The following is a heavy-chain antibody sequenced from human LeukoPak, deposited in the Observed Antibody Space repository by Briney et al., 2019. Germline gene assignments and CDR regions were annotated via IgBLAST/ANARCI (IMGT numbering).Heavy chain of an antibody. CDR3: ATNRQIMILGVVIMPAFDI. V-gene: IGHV1-69*05. CDR2: IIPIFGTA. J-gene: IGHJ3*02. CDR1: GGTFSSYA. Sequence: SVKVSCKASGGTFSSYAISWVRQAPGQGLEWMGRIIPIFGTANYAQKFQGRVTITTDESTSTAYMELSSLRSEDTAVYYCATNRQIMILGVVIMPAFDIWGQGTMVTVSS. D-gene: IGHD3-3*01.